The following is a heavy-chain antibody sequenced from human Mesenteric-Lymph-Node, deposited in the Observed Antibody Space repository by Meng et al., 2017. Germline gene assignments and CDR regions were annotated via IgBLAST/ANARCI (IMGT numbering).Heavy chain of an antibody. Sequence: QVQLQDSGPGLVKPALTLSLICTVSGGSISSRDYYWSWIRQPPGKGLEWIGYIYYSGSTYYNPSLKSRVTISVDTSKNQFSLRLSSVTAADTAVYYCARDLGVATSIAGFVYWGQGTLVTVSS. CDR3: ARDLGVATSIAGFVY. CDR1: GGSISSRDYY. V-gene: IGHV4-30-4*01. CDR2: IYYSGST. D-gene: IGHD5-12*01. J-gene: IGHJ4*02.